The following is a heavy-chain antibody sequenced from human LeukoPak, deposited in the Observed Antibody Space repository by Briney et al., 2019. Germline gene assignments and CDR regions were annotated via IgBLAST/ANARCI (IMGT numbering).Heavy chain of an antibody. J-gene: IGHJ6*02. Sequence: GGSLRLSCAASGFTFSDYYMSWIRQAPGKGLEWVSYISSSGSTIYYADSVKGRFTISRDNAKNSLYLQMNSLRAEDTAVYYCARDDSSGYPYYYYGMDVWGQGTTVTVSS. D-gene: IGHD3-22*01. CDR2: ISSSGSTI. CDR3: ARDDSSGYPYYYYGMDV. V-gene: IGHV3-11*04. CDR1: GFTFSDYY.